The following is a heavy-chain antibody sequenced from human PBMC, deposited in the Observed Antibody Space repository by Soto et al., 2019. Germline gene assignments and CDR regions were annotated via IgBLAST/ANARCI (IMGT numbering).Heavy chain of an antibody. D-gene: IGHD3-10*01. CDR1: GGSISSYY. J-gene: IGHJ4*02. CDR2: IYYSGST. V-gene: IGHV4-59*01. Sequence: ETLSLTCTVSGGSISSYYWSWIRQPPGKGLEWIGYIYYSGSTNYNPSLKSRVTISVDTSKNQFSLKLSSVTAADTAVYYCARASVVRGIDYWGQGTLVTVSS. CDR3: ARASVVRGIDY.